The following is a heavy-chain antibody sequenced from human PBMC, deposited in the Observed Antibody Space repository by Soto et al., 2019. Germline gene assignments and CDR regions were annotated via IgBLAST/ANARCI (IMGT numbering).Heavy chain of an antibody. CDR2: ISYDGSNK. V-gene: IGHV3-30*18. Sequence: QVQLVESGGGVVQSGRSLRLSCAASGFSFSSYGMHWVRQAPGKGLEWVAVISYDGSNKYYADSVKGRFTISRDNSKNTLYLQMNSLRAEDTAVYYCAKDQGYRSSWYEGAFDIWGQGTMVTVSS. CDR1: GFSFSSYG. D-gene: IGHD6-13*01. J-gene: IGHJ3*02. CDR3: AKDQGYRSSWYEGAFDI.